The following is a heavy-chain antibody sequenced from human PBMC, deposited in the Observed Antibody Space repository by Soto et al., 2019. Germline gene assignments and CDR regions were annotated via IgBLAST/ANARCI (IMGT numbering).Heavy chain of an antibody. Sequence: QLQLQESGPGLVKPSETLSLTCTVSGGSISSSSYYWGWIRQPPGKGLEWIGSIYYSGSTYYNPSLKSRVTISVDTSKNQFSLKLSSVTAADTAVYYCARHMDSLVVVASYFDYWGQGTLVTVSS. CDR1: GGSISSSSYY. V-gene: IGHV4-39*01. D-gene: IGHD2-15*01. CDR3: ARHMDSLVVVASYFDY. CDR2: IYYSGST. J-gene: IGHJ4*02.